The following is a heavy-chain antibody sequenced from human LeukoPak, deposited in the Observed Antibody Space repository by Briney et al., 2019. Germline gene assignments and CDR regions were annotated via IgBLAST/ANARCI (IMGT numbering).Heavy chain of an antibody. CDR1: GYSFTSYW. Sequence: GESLKISCKGSGYSFTSYWIGWVRQMPGKGLVWMGIIYPGDSDTRYSPSFQGQVTISAYKSISTAYLQWSSLKASDTAMYYCARPSSYYYDSSGPQWDAFDIWGQGTMVTVSS. J-gene: IGHJ3*02. D-gene: IGHD3-22*01. CDR2: IYPGDSDT. V-gene: IGHV5-51*01. CDR3: ARPSSYYYDSSGPQWDAFDI.